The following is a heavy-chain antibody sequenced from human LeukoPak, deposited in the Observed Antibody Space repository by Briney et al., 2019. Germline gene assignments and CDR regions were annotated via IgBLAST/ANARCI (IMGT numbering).Heavy chain of an antibody. CDR2: ISAYKGNT. D-gene: IGHD3-22*01. Sequence: GASVKVSCKASGYTFTSYDINWVRQAPGQGLEWMGWISAYKGNTNYARKLQGRVTMTTDTSTSTAYMELRSLRSDDTAVYYCARGPGGRRGYYPLEDSYYYYYMDVWGKGTTVTVSS. V-gene: IGHV1-18*01. CDR3: ARGPGGRRGYYPLEDSYYYYYMDV. J-gene: IGHJ6*03. CDR1: GYTFTSYD.